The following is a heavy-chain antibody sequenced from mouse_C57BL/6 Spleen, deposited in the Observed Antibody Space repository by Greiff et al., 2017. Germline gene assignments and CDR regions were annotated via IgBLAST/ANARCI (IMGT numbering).Heavy chain of an antibody. J-gene: IGHJ4*01. V-gene: IGHV1-80*01. CDR2: IYPGDGDT. CDR1: GYAFSSYW. D-gene: IGHD1-1*01. CDR3: AKRDYGSSPSMDY. Sequence: VQLQQSGASVKISCKASGYAFSSYWMNWVKQRPGKGLEWIGQIYPGDGDTNYNGKFKGKATLTADQSSSTAYMQLSSLTSEDSAVYFCAKRDYGSSPSMDYWGQGTSVTVSS.